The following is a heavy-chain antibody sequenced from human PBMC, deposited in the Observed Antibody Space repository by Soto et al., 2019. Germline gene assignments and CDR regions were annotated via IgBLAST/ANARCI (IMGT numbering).Heavy chain of an antibody. J-gene: IGHJ4*02. CDR2: ITDSSDTV. CDR1: GFSFSNYN. CDR3: ARDFGHGYYLDY. V-gene: IGHV3-48*02. D-gene: IGHD3-3*01. Sequence: GGSRRLSCVASGFSFSNYNMNWVRQAPGKGLEWVSYITDSSDTVHYADSVRGRFTISRDNAESSLYLQMNSLRDEDTAVYFCARDFGHGYYLDYWGRGTRVTVSS.